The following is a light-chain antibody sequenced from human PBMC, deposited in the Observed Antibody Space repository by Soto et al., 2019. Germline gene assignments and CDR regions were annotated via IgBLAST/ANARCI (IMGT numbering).Light chain of an antibody. Sequence: EIVLTQSPGTLSLSPGERATLSCRASQSVSSVSLAWYQQKPGQAPRLLVYGASTRATGIPDRFSGSGSGTDFTLTISRLEPEAFAVYYCQQYGGSPLVTFGQGTELEIK. J-gene: IGKJ2*01. CDR3: QQYGGSPLVT. CDR1: QSVSSVS. CDR2: GAS. V-gene: IGKV3-20*01.